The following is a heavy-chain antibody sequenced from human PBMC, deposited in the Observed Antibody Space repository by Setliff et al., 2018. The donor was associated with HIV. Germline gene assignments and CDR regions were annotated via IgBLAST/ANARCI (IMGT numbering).Heavy chain of an antibody. D-gene: IGHD3-16*01. V-gene: IGHV1-2*06. J-gene: IGHJ6*02. CDR2: INPNSGGT. CDR1: GYTFTGYY. Sequence: GASVKVSCKASGYTFTGYYMHWVRQAPGQGLEWMGRINPNSGGTNYAQKFQGRVTMTRDTSISTAYMELSSLRSQDTAMYYCARGWGGQDSYYYGMDVWGQGTTVTVSS. CDR3: ARGWGGQDSYYYGMDV.